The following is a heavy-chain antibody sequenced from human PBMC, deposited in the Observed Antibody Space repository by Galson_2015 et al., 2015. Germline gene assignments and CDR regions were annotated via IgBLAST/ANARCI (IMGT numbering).Heavy chain of an antibody. V-gene: IGHV5-51*03. CDR3: ARLVTEYYYDSSGYADY. Sequence: QSGAEVKRPGESLSISCTGSGSSFTRYWIGWVRQMPGKGLEWMGLIYPGASDTRYSPSFQGQVTISADKSIRTAYLQWSSLKASDTAMYYCARLVTEYYYDSSGYADYWGQGTLVTVSS. CDR1: GSSFTRYW. CDR2: IYPGASDT. J-gene: IGHJ4*02. D-gene: IGHD3-22*01.